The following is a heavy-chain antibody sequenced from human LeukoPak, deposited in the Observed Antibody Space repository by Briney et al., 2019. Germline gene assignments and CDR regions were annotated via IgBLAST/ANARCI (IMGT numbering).Heavy chain of an antibody. CDR1: GYTFTDYG. D-gene: IGHD2-2*02. CDR3: ARDLYCSSTSCYNP. J-gene: IGHJ5*02. V-gene: IGHV1-18*01. CDR2: ISAYNGNT. Sequence: ASVKVSCKASGYTFTDYGISWVRQAPGQGLEWMGWISAYNGNTYFAQKFQGRVTMTTDTSTTTAYMELRSLRSDDTAVYYCARDLYCSSTSCYNPWGQGTLVTVSS.